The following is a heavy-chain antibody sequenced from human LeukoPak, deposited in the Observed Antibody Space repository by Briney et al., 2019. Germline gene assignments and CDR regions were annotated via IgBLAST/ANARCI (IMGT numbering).Heavy chain of an antibody. Sequence: GGSLRLSCAASGFTFSSYSMNWVRQAPGKGLEWVSPISSSSSYIYYADSVKGRFTISRDNAKNSLYLQMNSLRAEDTAVYYCARDVRTAYYDFWSGYYRENWFDPWGQGTLVTVSS. J-gene: IGHJ5*02. CDR3: ARDVRTAYYDFWSGYYRENWFDP. V-gene: IGHV3-21*01. CDR2: ISSSSSYI. CDR1: GFTFSSYS. D-gene: IGHD3-3*01.